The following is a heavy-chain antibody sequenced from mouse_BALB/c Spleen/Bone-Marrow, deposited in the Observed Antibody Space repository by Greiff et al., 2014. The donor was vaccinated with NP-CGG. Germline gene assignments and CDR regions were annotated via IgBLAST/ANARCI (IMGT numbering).Heavy chain of an antibody. J-gene: IGHJ3*01. V-gene: IGHV5-4*02. Sequence: EVQLVESGGGLVKPGGSLKLSCAASGFTFSDYYMYWVRQTPEKRLEWVATISDGGSYTYYPDSVKGRFTISRDNAKNNLYLQMSSLESEDTAMYYCAREGDGAYWGQGTLVTVSA. CDR3: AREGDGAY. CDR1: GFTFSDYY. CDR2: ISDGGSYT. D-gene: IGHD3-3*01.